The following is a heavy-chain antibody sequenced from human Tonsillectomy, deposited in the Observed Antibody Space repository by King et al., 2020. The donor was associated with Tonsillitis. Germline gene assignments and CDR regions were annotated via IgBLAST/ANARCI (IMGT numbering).Heavy chain of an antibody. CDR2: TNAGNGNT. D-gene: IGHD6-13*01. CDR3: ARDGEYSSSWYF. J-gene: IGHJ4*02. V-gene: IGHV1-3*01. CDR1: GYTFTSYA. Sequence: QLVQSGAEVKKPGASVKVSCKASGYTFTSYAIHWVRQAPGQRLEWMGWTNAGNGNTKYSQKFQGRVTITRDTSASTAYMELSSLTSEDTAMYYCARDGEYSSSWYFWGQGTLVTVSS.